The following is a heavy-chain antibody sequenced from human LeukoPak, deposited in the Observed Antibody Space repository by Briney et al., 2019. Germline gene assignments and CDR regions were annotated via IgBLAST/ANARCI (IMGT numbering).Heavy chain of an antibody. CDR1: GFTFSSSA. Sequence: GGSLRLSCAASGFTFSSSAMSWVRQAPGTGLGWVSAISGSGGSTYYAHSVRGLLALSRYDNKNTVNLQMNSLRAGDTAVDYCAKVGILRYFDWLSVDYWGQGTLVTVSS. CDR3: AKVGILRYFDWLSVDY. CDR2: ISGSGGST. V-gene: IGHV3-23*01. J-gene: IGHJ4*02. D-gene: IGHD3-9*01.